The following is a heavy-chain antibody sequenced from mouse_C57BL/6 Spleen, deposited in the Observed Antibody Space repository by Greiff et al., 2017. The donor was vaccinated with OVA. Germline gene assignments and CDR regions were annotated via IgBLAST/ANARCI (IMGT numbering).Heavy chain of an antibody. CDR2: IDPSDSET. CDR1: GYTFTSYW. V-gene: IGHV1-52*01. J-gene: IGHJ4*01. Sequence: QVQLKQPGAELVRPGSSVKLSCKASGYTFTSYWMHWVKQRPIQGLEWIGNIDPSDSETHYNQKFKDKATLTVDKSSSTAYMQLSSLTSEDSAVYYCARDEGGYDGYYDYAMDYWGQGTSVTVSS. CDR3: ARDEGGYDGYYDYAMDY. D-gene: IGHD2-3*01.